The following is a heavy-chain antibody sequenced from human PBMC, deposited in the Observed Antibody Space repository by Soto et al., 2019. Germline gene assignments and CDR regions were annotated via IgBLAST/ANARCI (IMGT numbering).Heavy chain of an antibody. V-gene: IGHV1-69*12. J-gene: IGHJ5*02. Sequence: QVQLVQSGAAVKEPGSSVNVSCKTSGGTFGNTAVTWVRQAPGQGLEWIGGIVPMFGTANYAQKFRGRVTVTADESTSTACMELSSLRSDDTAVYYGARDGDPGYSFWSGPLGGGRFDPWGQGTLVTVSS. CDR3: ARDGDPGYSFWSGPLGGGRFDP. CDR2: IVPMFGTA. D-gene: IGHD3-3*01. CDR1: GGTFGNTA.